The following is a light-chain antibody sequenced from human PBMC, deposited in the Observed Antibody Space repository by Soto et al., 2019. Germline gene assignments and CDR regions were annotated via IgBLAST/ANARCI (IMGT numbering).Light chain of an antibody. CDR3: QPTYSTPPT. V-gene: IGKV1-39*01. Sequence: IQMIQAAYSLSFSLGVKVSIPCLARQNIRDFLNWTQQKPGKAPELLIFSASSLQSGVPSRFSGSGSGTDFTLPIGSLQLEDFATYFCQPTYSTPPTCGQVTRGE. J-gene: IGKJ1*01. CDR1: QNIRDF. CDR2: SAS.